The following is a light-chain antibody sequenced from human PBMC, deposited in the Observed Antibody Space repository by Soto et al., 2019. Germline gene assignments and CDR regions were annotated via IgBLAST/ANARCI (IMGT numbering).Light chain of an antibody. CDR2: HSS. CDR1: QDISKY. J-gene: IGKJ2*01. Sequence: DIQMTQSPSSLSPSVGDRVTITCQASQDISKYLNWYQQKPGKAPKLLIYHSSDLETGVPSRFSGSGSGTHFTLTISSLQPEDIATDFCQQYDSFPRTFGQGTKLEIK. CDR3: QQYDSFPRT. V-gene: IGKV1-33*01.